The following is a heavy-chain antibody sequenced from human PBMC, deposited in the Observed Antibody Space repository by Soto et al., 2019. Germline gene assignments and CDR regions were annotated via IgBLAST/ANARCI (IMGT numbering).Heavy chain of an antibody. CDR3: ARGTRGYSYGYSLDS. V-gene: IGHV3-33*01. CDR2: IWYDGSIK. CDR1: GFTFSSYG. D-gene: IGHD5-18*01. J-gene: IGHJ4*02. Sequence: GGSLRLSCAASGFTFSSYGVHWVRQAPGKGLEWVAVIWYDGSIKYYADSVKGRFTISRDNSRDTLYLQMNSLRAEDTAVYYCARGTRGYSYGYSLDSWGQGTLVTVSS.